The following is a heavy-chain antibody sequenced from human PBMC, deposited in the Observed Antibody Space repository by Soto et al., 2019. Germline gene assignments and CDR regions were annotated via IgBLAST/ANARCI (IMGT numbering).Heavy chain of an antibody. V-gene: IGHV3-30*18. CDR2: IAYDGMTK. CDR1: GFTFSIYG. J-gene: IGHJ6*02. CDR3: SKDAKKYHYYNHGMDV. D-gene: IGHD2-2*01. Sequence: QVQLVESGGGVVQPGRSLRLSCAAAGFTFSIYGMHWVRQAPGKGLEWVALIAYDGMTKFYEDSVKGRFTISRDNSKSTLNLEMNSLSAEDTAVYFCSKDAKKYHYYNHGMDVWGQGTTVTVSS.